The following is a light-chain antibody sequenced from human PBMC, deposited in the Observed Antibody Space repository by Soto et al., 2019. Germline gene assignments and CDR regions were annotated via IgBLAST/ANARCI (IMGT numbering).Light chain of an antibody. V-gene: IGLV1-44*01. CDR3: ATWDDRLNGVV. J-gene: IGLJ2*01. CDR1: SSNIGSNS. Sequence: QSVLAQPPSASGTPGQSVTISCYGSSSNIGSNSVNWYQQFPGAAPRVLIFNNDQRPSGVPVRFSGSKSGTSASLAISGLQSEDEAQYHRATWDDRLNGVVFGGGTKLTVL. CDR2: NND.